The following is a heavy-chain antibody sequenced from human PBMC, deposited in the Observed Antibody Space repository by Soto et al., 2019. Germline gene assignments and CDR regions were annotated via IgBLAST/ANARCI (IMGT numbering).Heavy chain of an antibody. D-gene: IGHD4-17*01. Sequence: SETLSLTCTVSGGSISSSSYYWGWIRQPPGKGLEWIGSIYYSGSTYYNPSLKSRVTISVDTSKNQFSLKLSSVTAADTAVYYCARLITTDYVLDYWGQGTLVTVSS. CDR3: ARLITTDYVLDY. V-gene: IGHV4-39*01. J-gene: IGHJ4*02. CDR1: GGSISSSSYY. CDR2: IYYSGST.